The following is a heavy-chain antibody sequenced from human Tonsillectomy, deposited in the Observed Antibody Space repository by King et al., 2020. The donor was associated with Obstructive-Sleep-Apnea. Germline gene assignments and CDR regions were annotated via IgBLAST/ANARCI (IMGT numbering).Heavy chain of an antibody. V-gene: IGHV3-23*04. CDR2: ISGSGGRT. Sequence: VQLVESGGGLVQPGESLRLSCAASGFTFSPYAMSWVRQAPGKGLEWVSAISGSGGRTYYADSVKGRFTISRDNSKKTMYLQMNSLRAEDTAVNYCAKGGLRQWPDYWGQGTLVTVSS. D-gene: IGHD6-19*01. J-gene: IGHJ4*02. CDR3: AKGGLRQWPDY. CDR1: GFTFSPYA.